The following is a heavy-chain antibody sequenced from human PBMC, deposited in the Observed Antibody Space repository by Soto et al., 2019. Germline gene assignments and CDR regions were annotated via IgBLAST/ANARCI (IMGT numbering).Heavy chain of an antibody. CDR2: IYDSGSS. CDR3: AREKGYISGPKNFDY. CDR1: GASISSGDYF. V-gene: IGHV4-30-4*01. D-gene: IGHD5-12*01. J-gene: IGHJ4*02. Sequence: SETLSLTCTVSGASISSGDYFWSWIRQSPGKGLQWIGYIYDSGSSYYNPSLKSRVTMSVDTSKNQFSLKLSSVTAADTAVYYCAREKGYISGPKNFDYWGQGTLVTVS.